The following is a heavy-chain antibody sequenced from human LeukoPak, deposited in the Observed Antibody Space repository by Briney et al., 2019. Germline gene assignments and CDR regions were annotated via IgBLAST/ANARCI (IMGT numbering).Heavy chain of an antibody. V-gene: IGHV3-30*18. CDR1: GFTFSSYG. D-gene: IGHD5-12*01. CDR3: ANGGRRGYSGYDSPLSDY. J-gene: IGHJ4*02. CDR2: ISYDGSNK. Sequence: GGSLRLSCAASGFTFSSYGMHWVRQAPGKGLEWVAVISYDGSNKYYADSVKGRFTISRDSSKNTLYLQMNSLRAEDTAVYYCANGGRRGYSGYDSPLSDYWGQGTLVTVSS.